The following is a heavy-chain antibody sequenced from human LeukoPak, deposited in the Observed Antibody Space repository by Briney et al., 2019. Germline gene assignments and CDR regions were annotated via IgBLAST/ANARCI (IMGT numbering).Heavy chain of an antibody. V-gene: IGHV1-69*02. D-gene: IGHD6-19*01. CDR3: ASQDTAVSGMDY. Sequence: GASVKVSCKASGYTFTSYYMHWVRQAPGQGLEWMGRILPILRVVNYAQDFHGRVTITADHSTTTAYLDLSSLRSEDTAVYYCASQDTAVSGMDYWGQGTLVTVSS. CDR2: ILPILRVV. CDR1: GYTFTSYY. J-gene: IGHJ4*02.